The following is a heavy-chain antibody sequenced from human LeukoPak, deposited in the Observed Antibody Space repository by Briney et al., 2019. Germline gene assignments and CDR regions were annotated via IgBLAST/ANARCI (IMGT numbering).Heavy chain of an antibody. J-gene: IGHJ4*02. Sequence: SSETLSLTCRVSGASISTYYWSWIRQPVGKGLEWIGQIKTSGSTHYNSSLENRVTMSLDTSKKQFSLNLTSVTAADTAVYYCAKVAMYYYGSETYFFFDDWGQGTLVTVSS. CDR3: AKVAMYYYGSETYFFFDD. D-gene: IGHD3-10*01. V-gene: IGHV4-4*07. CDR1: GASISTYY. CDR2: IKTSGST.